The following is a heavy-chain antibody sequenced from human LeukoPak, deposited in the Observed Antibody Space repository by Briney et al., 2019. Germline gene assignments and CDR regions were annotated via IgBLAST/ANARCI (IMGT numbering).Heavy chain of an antibody. V-gene: IGHV4-39*01. CDR3: ARGDYDFWSGFRGYYYYGMDV. J-gene: IGHJ6*02. CDR2: IYYSGST. CDR1: GGSISSSGYY. D-gene: IGHD3-3*01. Sequence: SETLSLTCTVSGGSISSSGYYWGWIRQPPGKGLEWIGSIYYSGSTYYNPSLKSRVTISVDTSKNQFSLKLSSVTAADTAVYYCARGDYDFWSGFRGYYYYGMDVWGQGTTVTVSS.